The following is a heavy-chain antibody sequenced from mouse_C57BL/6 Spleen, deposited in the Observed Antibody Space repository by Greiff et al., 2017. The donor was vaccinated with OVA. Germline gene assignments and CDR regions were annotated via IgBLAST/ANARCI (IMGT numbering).Heavy chain of an antibody. CDR2: INYDGSST. J-gene: IGHJ2*01. Sequence: EVMLVESEGGLVQPGSSMKLSCTASGFTFSDYYMAWVRQVPEKGLEWVANINYDGSSTYYLDSLKSRFIISRDNAKNILYLRMSSLKSEDTATYYCARDGDYFDYWGQGTTLTVSS. CDR1: GFTFSDYY. V-gene: IGHV5-16*01. CDR3: ARDGDYFDY.